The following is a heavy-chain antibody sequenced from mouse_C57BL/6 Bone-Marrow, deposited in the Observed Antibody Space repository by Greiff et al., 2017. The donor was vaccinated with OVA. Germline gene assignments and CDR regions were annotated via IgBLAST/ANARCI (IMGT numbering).Heavy chain of an antibody. CDR2: IRSKSNNYAT. V-gene: IGHV10-1*01. D-gene: IGHD1-1*01. CDR3: VGHGGGSGYDYAMDY. Sequence: EVMLVESGGGLVQPKGSLKLSCAASGFSFNTYAMNWVRQAPGKGLEWVARIRSKSNNYATYYADSVKDRFTISRDDSESMLYLQMNNMKTEDTAMYYCVGHGGGSGYDYAMDYWGQGTSVTVSS. CDR1: GFSFNTYA. J-gene: IGHJ4*01.